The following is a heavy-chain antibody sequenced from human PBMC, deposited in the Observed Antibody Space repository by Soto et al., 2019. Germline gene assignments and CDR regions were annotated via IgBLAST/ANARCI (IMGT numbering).Heavy chain of an antibody. D-gene: IGHD2-2*01. J-gene: IGHJ6*03. CDR2: ISPNSGNT. CDR1: GYTFTRNG. Sequence: ASVKVSCKTSGYTFTRNGISWVRQAPGQGLEWMGWISPNSGNTRYAQKLQDRVIMTTYTSTSTAYMELRSLRSYYTAVYYCVKDRDNTTWRYRDVWGPGPTVTVCS. V-gene: IGHV1-18*01. CDR3: VKDRDNTTWRYRDV.